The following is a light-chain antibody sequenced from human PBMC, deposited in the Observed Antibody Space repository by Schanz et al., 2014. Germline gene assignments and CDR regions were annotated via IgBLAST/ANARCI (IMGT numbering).Light chain of an antibody. CDR3: AAWDDSLNGQL. Sequence: QSALTQPASVSGSPGQSITISCTGTSSDVGSYNHVSWYQQYPGKAPKLMIYDVNKRPSGVPDRFSGSKSGNTASLAISGLQSEDEADYYCAAWDDSLNGQLFGGGTKLTVL. J-gene: IGLJ3*02. CDR1: SSDVGSYNH. V-gene: IGLV2-14*02. CDR2: DVN.